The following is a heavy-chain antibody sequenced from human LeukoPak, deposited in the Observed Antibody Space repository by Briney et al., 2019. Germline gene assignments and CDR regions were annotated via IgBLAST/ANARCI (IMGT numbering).Heavy chain of an antibody. Sequence: TGGSLRLSCAGSGFTFSNYGFHWVRQAPGKGLEWVSVIYSGGSTYYADSVKGRFTISRDNSKNTLYLQMNSLRAEDTAVYYCAKGFVVVVAATDAFDIWGQGTMVTVSS. CDR1: GFTFSNYG. J-gene: IGHJ3*02. D-gene: IGHD2-15*01. CDR2: IYSGGST. CDR3: AKGFVVVVAATDAFDI. V-gene: IGHV3-NL1*01.